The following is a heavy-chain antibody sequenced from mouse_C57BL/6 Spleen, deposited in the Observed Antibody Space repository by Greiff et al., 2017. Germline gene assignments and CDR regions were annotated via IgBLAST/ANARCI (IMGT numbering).Heavy chain of an antibody. Sequence: EVQVVESGGGLVKPGGSLKLSCAASGFTFSSYAMSWVRQTPEKRLEWVATISDGGSYTYYPDNVKGRFTISRDNAKNNLYLQMSHLKSEDTAMYYCARDPFITTVVHYFDYWGQGTTLTVSS. CDR3: ARDPFITTVVHYFDY. J-gene: IGHJ2*01. CDR2: ISDGGSYT. CDR1: GFTFSSYA. V-gene: IGHV5-4*01. D-gene: IGHD1-1*01.